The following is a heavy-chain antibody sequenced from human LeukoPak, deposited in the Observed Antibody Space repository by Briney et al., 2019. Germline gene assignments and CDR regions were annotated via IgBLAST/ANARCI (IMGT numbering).Heavy chain of an antibody. CDR1: GYTFTSYG. CDR3: ARVRLAFVVNWDFDY. J-gene: IGHJ4*02. CDR2: ISAYNGNT. D-gene: IGHD2-21*01. Sequence: ASVKVSCKASGYTFTSYGISWVRQAPGQGLEWMGWISAYNGNTNYAQKLQGRVTMTTDTSTSTAYMELRSLRSDDTAVYYCARVRLAFVVNWDFDYWGQGTLVTVFS. V-gene: IGHV1-18*01.